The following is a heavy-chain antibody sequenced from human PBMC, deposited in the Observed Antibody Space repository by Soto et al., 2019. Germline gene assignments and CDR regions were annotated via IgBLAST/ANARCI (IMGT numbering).Heavy chain of an antibody. CDR2: LYDVDGS. V-gene: IGHV3-53*01. J-gene: IGHJ3*01. CDR3: ATWHEREHAYDV. Sequence: DVQLVESGGGLIQPGESLRLSCAAFGLTISGKKYVAWVRQAPWKGLEWVSALYDVDGSFYADSVKGRFTTSSDSSKTTVYLQMNYLRPEDTAVYYCATWHEREHAYDVWGQGTTVTVSS. CDR1: GLTISGKKY. D-gene: IGHD1-1*01.